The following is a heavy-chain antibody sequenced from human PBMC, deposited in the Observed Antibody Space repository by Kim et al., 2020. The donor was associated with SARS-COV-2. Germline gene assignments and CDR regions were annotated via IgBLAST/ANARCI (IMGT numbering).Heavy chain of an antibody. V-gene: IGHV3-48*03. CDR3: ARDHLGYCSSTSCPHYYYYYGMDV. Sequence: GGSLRLSCAASGFTFSSYEMNWVRQAPGKGLEWVSYISSSGSTIYYADSVKGRFTISRDNAKNSLYLQMNSLRAEDTAVYYCARDHLGYCSSTSCPHYYYYYGMDVWGQGTTVTVSS. J-gene: IGHJ6*02. CDR1: GFTFSSYE. CDR2: ISSSGSTI. D-gene: IGHD2-2*01.